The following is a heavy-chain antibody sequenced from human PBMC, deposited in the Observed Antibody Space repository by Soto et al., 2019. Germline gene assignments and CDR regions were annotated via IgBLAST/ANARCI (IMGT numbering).Heavy chain of an antibody. CDR2: IKQDGSEM. CDR1: GFTFGSYW. Sequence: EVQLVESGGGLVQPGGSLRLSCAASGFTFGSYWMSWVCQAPGKGLEWVANIKQDGSEMYYVDSVKGRFTISRDNAKNSLYLQMNSLRAEDTAVYYCARGAYYWGQGTLVTVSS. J-gene: IGHJ4*02. CDR3: ARGAYY. V-gene: IGHV3-7*01.